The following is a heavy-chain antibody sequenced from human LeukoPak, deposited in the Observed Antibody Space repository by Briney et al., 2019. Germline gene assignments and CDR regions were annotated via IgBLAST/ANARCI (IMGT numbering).Heavy chain of an antibody. V-gene: IGHV3-9*01. J-gene: IGHJ3*02. CDR1: GFTFDESA. CDR3: SKAMAAPGAFDI. CDR2: IGWDSNSI. Sequence: SGGSLRLSCVTSGFTFDESAMHWVRHVPGKGLEWVSGIGWDSNSIIYADSVKGRFTISRDNAKNSLYLQMNSLRTEDTALYYCSKAMAAPGAFDIWGQGTVVTVSS. D-gene: IGHD5-24*01.